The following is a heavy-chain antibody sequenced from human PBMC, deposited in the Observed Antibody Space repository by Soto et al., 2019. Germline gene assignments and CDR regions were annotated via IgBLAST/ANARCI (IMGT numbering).Heavy chain of an antibody. CDR1: GYTFTSYY. D-gene: IGHD4-17*01. V-gene: IGHV1-46*01. CDR2: INPSGGST. Sequence: ASVKVSCKASGYTFTSYYMHWVRQAPGQGLEWMGIINPSGGSTSYAQKFQGRVTMTTDTSTSTAYMELRSLRSDDTAVYYCARVFGYGDELDYWGQGTLVTVSS. J-gene: IGHJ4*02. CDR3: ARVFGYGDELDY.